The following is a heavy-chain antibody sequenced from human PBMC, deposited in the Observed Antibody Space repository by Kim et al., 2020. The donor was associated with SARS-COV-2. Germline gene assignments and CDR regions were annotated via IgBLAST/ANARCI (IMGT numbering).Heavy chain of an antibody. CDR3: AKTFGFWDSGDQRYYYHNMDD. CDR2: ISASGATS. CDR1: GFDFSTYA. Sequence: GGSLRLSCAASGFDFSTYAMNWVRQTPGTGLEWVSGISASGATSYHADSVKGRFTISRDNLQDTVHLQMNSLSVEDTAIYYCAKTFGFWDSGDQRYYYHNMDDWGNGTTVIVSS. J-gene: IGHJ6*03. V-gene: IGHV3-23*01. D-gene: IGHD6-19*01.